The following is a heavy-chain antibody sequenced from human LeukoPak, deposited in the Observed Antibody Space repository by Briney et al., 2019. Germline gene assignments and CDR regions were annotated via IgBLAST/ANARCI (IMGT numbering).Heavy chain of an antibody. V-gene: IGHV3-21*04. J-gene: IGHJ4*02. CDR3: AKSPDGGGWYYFDY. CDR2: ISTSSSYI. D-gene: IGHD6-19*01. Sequence: PGGSLRLSCITSGISFSSNSMNWVRQAPGGGLEWLSSISTSSSYIYYADSVKGRFTTSRDNAQNSLYLQMNDLRAEDTAVYYCAKSPDGGGWYYFDYWGQGTLVTVSS. CDR1: GISFSSNS.